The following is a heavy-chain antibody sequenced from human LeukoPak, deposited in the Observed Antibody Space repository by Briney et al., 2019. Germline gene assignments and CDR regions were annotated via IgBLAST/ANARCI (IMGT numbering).Heavy chain of an antibody. V-gene: IGHV1-2*04. J-gene: IGHJ5*02. D-gene: IGHD3-3*01. Sequence: ASVKVSCKASGYTFTGYYMHWVRQAPGQGLEWMGWINPNSGGTNYAQKFQGWVTMTRDTSISTAYMELSRLRSEDTAVYFCARGAPVRFDFSSGLTALFDPWGQGTLVPVSS. CDR3: ARGAPVRFDFSSGLTALFDP. CDR1: GYTFTGYY. CDR2: INPNSGGT.